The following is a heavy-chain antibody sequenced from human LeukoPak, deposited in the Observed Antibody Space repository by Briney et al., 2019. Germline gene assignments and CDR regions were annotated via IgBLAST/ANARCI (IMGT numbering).Heavy chain of an antibody. V-gene: IGHV1-18*01. Sequence: ASVKASCKASGYTFTSFGISWVRQAPGQGLEWMGWISAYNGNTNYAQKLQGRVTMTTDTSPSTAYMELRSLRSDDTAVYYCARGGPYSYGSGSYFGTYFDYWGQGTLVTVSS. CDR3: ARGGPYSYGSGSYFGTYFDY. D-gene: IGHD3-10*01. CDR2: ISAYNGNT. J-gene: IGHJ4*02. CDR1: GYTFTSFG.